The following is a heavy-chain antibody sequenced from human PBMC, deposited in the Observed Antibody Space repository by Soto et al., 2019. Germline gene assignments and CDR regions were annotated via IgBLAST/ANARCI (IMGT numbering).Heavy chain of an antibody. D-gene: IGHD3-22*01. J-gene: IGHJ4*02. Sequence: QEQLVQSGAEVQKPGSSVKVSCKASGGLFSSYPISWVRQVPGQGIEWMGGISPVFQTAYYTQRFQGRVTIPADESTNTAYMERSSLRSEDTAIYYCARGGSGYTWFNEFWGQGTLVTVAS. V-gene: IGHV1-69*01. CDR3: ARGGSGYTWFNEF. CDR1: GGLFSSYP. CDR2: ISPVFQTA.